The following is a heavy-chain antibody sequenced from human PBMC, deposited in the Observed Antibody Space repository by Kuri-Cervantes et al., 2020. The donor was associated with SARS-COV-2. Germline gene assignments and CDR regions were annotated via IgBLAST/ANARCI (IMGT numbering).Heavy chain of an antibody. CDR3: PRVASSGWYRFDP. Sequence: SESLSLTCAVYGWSFSGYYWSWIRQPPGKGLEWIGAIIESGSTNYDPCTKSRVTGSVDTSKNQSSLRLSSMTAAATAVYYCPRVASSGWYRFDPWGQGTMVTVSS. D-gene: IGHD6-19*01. V-gene: IGHV4-34*12. J-gene: IGHJ5*02. CDR1: GWSFSGYY. CDR2: IIESGST.